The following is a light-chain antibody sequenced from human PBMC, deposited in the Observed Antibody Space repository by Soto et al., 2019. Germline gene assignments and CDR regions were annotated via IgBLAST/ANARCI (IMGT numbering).Light chain of an antibody. V-gene: IGKV2-30*01. CDR3: MQATHWPIT. CDR1: QSLVYSDGNTY. J-gene: IGKJ5*01. Sequence: VRKSQYPLTVPVTLGQRASISCRSSQSLVYSDGNTYLNWFQQRPGQPPRRLIYKVSNRDSGVPDRFIGSGSGTVFTLKICRLEAEDVGVYYSMQATHWPITFGQGTRLEIK. CDR2: KVS.